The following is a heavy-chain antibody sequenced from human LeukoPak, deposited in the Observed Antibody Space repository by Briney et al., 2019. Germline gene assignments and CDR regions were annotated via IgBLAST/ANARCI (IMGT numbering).Heavy chain of an antibody. J-gene: IGHJ4*02. CDR1: GYTFTAYH. Sequence: ASVKVSCRASGYTFTAYHINWVRQAAGQGLEWMGWMNPNSGDRGFAQKFQGRVTITTDTSIGTAYMELSSLRSEDTAVYFCARTTSFTASGYDYWGQGTLVTVST. CDR2: MNPNSGDR. D-gene: IGHD6-25*01. V-gene: IGHV1-8*03. CDR3: ARTTSFTASGYDY.